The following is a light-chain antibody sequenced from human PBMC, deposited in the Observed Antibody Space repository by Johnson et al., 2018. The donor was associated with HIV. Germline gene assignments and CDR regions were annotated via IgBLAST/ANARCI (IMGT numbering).Light chain of an antibody. V-gene: IGLV1-51*01. CDR3: GTWDSSLSAGGV. Sequence: QSVLTQPPSVSAAPGQKVTIPCSGSSSNIGKNSVSWYQQLPGTAPKLLIYDNNKRPSGIPDRFSGSKSGTSATLGITGLQTGDEADYYCGTWDSSLSAGGVFGTGTQVTVL. CDR2: DNN. CDR1: SSNIGKNS. J-gene: IGLJ1*01.